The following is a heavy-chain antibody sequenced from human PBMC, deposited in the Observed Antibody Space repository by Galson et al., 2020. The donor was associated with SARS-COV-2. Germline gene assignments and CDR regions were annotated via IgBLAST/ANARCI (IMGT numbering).Heavy chain of an antibody. V-gene: IGHV1-18*01. J-gene: IGHJ4*02. CDR3: ARDPQITYIPVAPYY. CDR1: GYTFTSYG. CDR2: ISAYNGNT. D-gene: IGHD6-19*01. Sequence: ASVKVSCKASGYTFTSYGISWVRPAPGQGLEWMGWISAYNGNTNYAQKLQGRVTMTTDTSTSTDYMELRSLRSDDTAVYYCARDPQITYIPVAPYYWGQGTLVTVSS.